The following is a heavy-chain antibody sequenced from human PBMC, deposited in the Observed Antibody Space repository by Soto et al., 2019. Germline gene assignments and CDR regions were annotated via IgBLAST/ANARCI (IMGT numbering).Heavy chain of an antibody. Sequence: PGGSLRLSCAASGFTFSRYSMSWVRQAPGKGLEWVSDVSASGDRTHYADSVKGRFTISRDNSKNILYLQMSSLRAADTAVYYCARRSPSWAFDIWGQGTMVTVSS. CDR1: GFTFSRYS. J-gene: IGHJ3*02. V-gene: IGHV3-23*01. CDR2: VSASGDRT. D-gene: IGHD2-15*01. CDR3: ARRSPSWAFDI.